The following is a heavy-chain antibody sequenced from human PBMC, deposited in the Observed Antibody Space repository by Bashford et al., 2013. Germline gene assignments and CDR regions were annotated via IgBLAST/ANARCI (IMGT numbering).Heavy chain of an antibody. D-gene: IGHD1-1*01. J-gene: IGHJ6*02. CDR2: IYHSGST. Sequence: SETLSLTCTVSGGSITTSYGSWIRQSAGKGLEWIGEIYHSGSTNYNPSLKSRVTISVDKSKNQFSLKLSSVTAADTAVYYCARVRTSEIPPYGMDVWGQGTTVTVSS. CDR1: GGSITTSY. V-gene: IGHV4-59*12. CDR3: ARVRTSEIPPYGMDV.